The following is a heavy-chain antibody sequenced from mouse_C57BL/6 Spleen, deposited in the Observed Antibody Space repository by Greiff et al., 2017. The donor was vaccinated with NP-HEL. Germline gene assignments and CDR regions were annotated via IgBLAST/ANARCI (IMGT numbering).Heavy chain of an antibody. J-gene: IGHJ2*01. V-gene: IGHV1-42*01. CDR1: GYSFTGYY. CDR2: INPSTGGT. CDR3: VRDGDYYGSSLDY. Sequence: VQLQQSGPELVKPGASVKISCKASGYSFTGYYMNWVKQSPEKSLEWIGEINPSTGGTTYNQKFKAKATLTVDKSSSTAYMQLKSLTSEDSAVYYCVRDGDYYGSSLDYWGQGTTLTVSS. D-gene: IGHD1-1*01.